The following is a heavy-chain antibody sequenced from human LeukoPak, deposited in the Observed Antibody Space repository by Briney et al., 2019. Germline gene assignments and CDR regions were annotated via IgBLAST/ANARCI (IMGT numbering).Heavy chain of an antibody. V-gene: IGHV4-34*01. CDR2: INHSGST. J-gene: IGHJ4*02. CDR1: GGSFSGYY. D-gene: IGHD5-18*01. Sequence: SETLSLTCAVYGGSFSGYYWSWIRLPPGKGLEWIGEINHSGSTNYNPSLKSRVTISVDTSKNQFSLKLSSVTAADTAVYYCASTARTRGYSYGYPFYWGQGTLVTVSS. CDR3: ASTARTRGYSYGYPFY.